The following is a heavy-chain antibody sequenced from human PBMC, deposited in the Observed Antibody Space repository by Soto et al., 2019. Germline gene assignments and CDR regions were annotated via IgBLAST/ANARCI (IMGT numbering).Heavy chain of an antibody. D-gene: IGHD1-26*01. CDR2: INPHGGST. Sequence: ASVKVSCNAPRDTFTIYYINWVRQSPGQGLDLMGVINPHGGSTAYAQKFKGRVTLTRDTSASTVYMEVSSLTSEDTAMYYCARSSGGNFGIIIEGTNWFAPWGQGTLVTVSS. V-gene: IGHV1-46*01. J-gene: IGHJ5*02. CDR3: ARSSGGNFGIIIEGTNWFAP. CDR1: RDTFTIYY.